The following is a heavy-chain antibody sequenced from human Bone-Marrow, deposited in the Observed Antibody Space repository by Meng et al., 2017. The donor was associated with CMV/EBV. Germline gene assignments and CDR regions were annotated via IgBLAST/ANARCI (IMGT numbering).Heavy chain of an antibody. CDR2: ISSSSSYI. V-gene: IGHV3-21*01. CDR3: ARIVGAADY. J-gene: IGHJ4*02. CDR1: GFTFSSYS. D-gene: IGHD1-26*01. Sequence: GESLKISCAASGFTFSSYSMNWVRQAPGKGLEWVSSISSSSSYIYYADSVKGRFTISRDNAKNSLYLQMNSLRAEDTAAYYCARIVGAADYWGQGTLVTVSS.